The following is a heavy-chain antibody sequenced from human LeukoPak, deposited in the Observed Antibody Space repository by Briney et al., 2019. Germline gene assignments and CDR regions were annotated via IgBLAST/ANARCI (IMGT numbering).Heavy chain of an antibody. J-gene: IGHJ3*01. CDR3: ARTHSSLHAFDV. V-gene: IGHV4-39*01. CDR1: GGSISVSGYY. CDR2: IYYSGTT. Sequence: TSETLSLTCSVSGGSISVSGYYWGWIRQSPEKGLEWIANIYYSGTTYYSPSLESRVTISVETSKSQFSLRMTSVAAADTAVYYCARTHSSLHAFDVWGQGPILCVSS. D-gene: IGHD3-22*01.